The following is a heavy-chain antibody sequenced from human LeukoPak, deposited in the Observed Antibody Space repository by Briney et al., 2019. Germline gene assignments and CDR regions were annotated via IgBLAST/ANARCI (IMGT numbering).Heavy chain of an antibody. V-gene: IGHV1-24*01. D-gene: IGHD7-27*01. J-gene: IGHJ4*02. Sequence: ASVKVSCKVSGYTLTELSMHWVRQAPGKGLEWMGGFDPEDGETIYVQKFQGRVTMTEDTSTDTAYMELSSLRSEDTAAYYCAKGNRGELTGEFDYWGQGTLVTVSS. CDR3: AKGNRGELTGEFDY. CDR1: GYTLTELS. CDR2: FDPEDGET.